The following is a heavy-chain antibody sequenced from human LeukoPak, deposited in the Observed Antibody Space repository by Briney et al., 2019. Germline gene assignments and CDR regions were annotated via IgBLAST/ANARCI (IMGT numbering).Heavy chain of an antibody. V-gene: IGHV3-21*01. J-gene: IGHJ6*02. Sequence: GGSLRLSCAASGFTFSSYSMNWVRQAPGKGLEWVSSISSSSSYIYYADSVKGRFTISRDNAKNSLFLQMNSLRAEDTAVYYCARDPEYYYGSGSYSVAYYYYGMDVWGQGTTVTVSS. CDR1: GFTFSSYS. CDR3: ARDPEYYYGSGSYSVAYYYYGMDV. D-gene: IGHD3-10*01. CDR2: ISSSSSYI.